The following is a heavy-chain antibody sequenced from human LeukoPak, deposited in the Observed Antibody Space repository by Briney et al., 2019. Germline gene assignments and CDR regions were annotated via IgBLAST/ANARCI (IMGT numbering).Heavy chain of an antibody. D-gene: IGHD3-3*01. CDR1: GFTFNNAW. J-gene: IGHJ4*02. CDR2: IRSKTDGGTT. V-gene: IGHV3-15*01. Sequence: GGSLRLSCAASGFTFNNAWMSWVRQAPGKGLEWVGHIRSKTDGGTTDYAAPVKGRFTISRDDSKNTLYLQMNSLNTEDTAVYYCSTLREWLYYFDFWGQGTLVTVSS. CDR3: STLREWLYYFDF.